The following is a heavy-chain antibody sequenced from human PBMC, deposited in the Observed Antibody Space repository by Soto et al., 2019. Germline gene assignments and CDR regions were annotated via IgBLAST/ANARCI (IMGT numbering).Heavy chain of an antibody. D-gene: IGHD2-15*01. CDR2: INHSGST. CDR1: GGSFSGYY. CDR3: ARGLICSGGSCYPFSDAFDI. V-gene: IGHV4-34*01. Sequence: PSDTLSLTCAVYGGSFSGYYWSWIRQPPGKGLEWIGEINHSGSTNYNPSLKSRVTISVDTSKNQFSLKLSSVTAADTAVYYCARGLICSGGSCYPFSDAFDIWGQGTMVT. J-gene: IGHJ3*02.